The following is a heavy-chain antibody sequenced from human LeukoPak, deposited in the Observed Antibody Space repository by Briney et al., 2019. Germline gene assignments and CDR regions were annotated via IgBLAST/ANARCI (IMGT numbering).Heavy chain of an antibody. CDR3: ARAVGPFDI. V-gene: IGHV3-33*01. CDR1: GFTFSTYG. CDR2: IWFDGSIK. Sequence: GRSLRLSCAASGFTFSTYGMHWVRQAPGKGLEWVAVIWFDGSIKYYADSVKGRFTISRDNSKNTLYLQMNSLRAEDTAVYYCARAVGPFDIWVQGTIVLVTS. J-gene: IGHJ3*02.